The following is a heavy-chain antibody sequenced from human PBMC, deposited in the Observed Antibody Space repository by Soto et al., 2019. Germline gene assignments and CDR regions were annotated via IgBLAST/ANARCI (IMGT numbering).Heavy chain of an antibody. CDR3: AGDWGGFRTYYFDS. D-gene: IGHD2-21*01. CDR1: GGSISSYY. J-gene: IGHJ4*03. CDR2: IYYSGST. V-gene: IGHV4-59*01. Sequence: SETLSLTCTVSGGSISSYYWSWIRQPPGKGLEWIGYIYYSGSTNYNPSLKSRVTISVDTSKNQFSLKLSSVTAADTAVYYCAGDWGGFRTYYFDSLGQGTLVTVSS.